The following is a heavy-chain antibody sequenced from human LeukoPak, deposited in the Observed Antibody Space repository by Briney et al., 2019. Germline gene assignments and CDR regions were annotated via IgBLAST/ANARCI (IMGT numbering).Heavy chain of an antibody. Sequence: SETLSLTCTVSGGSISSDSYYWSWIRQPAGKGLEWIGRIYASGTTDYNPSLKSRVTISVDTSKNQFSLKLSSVTAADTAVYYWTRSVYIWGQGTMHTVSS. CDR2: IYASGTT. J-gene: IGHJ3*02. D-gene: IGHD5/OR15-5a*01. CDR3: TRSVYI. CDR1: GGSISSDSYY. V-gene: IGHV4-61*02.